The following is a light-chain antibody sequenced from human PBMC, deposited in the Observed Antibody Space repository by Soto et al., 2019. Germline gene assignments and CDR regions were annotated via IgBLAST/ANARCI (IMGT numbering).Light chain of an antibody. V-gene: IGLV2-14*03. CDR3: GSYTTSSTLV. CDR1: SSDVGGYNY. CDR2: DVS. Sequence: QSALTQPASVSGSPGQSITISCTGTSSDVGGYNYVSWYQQHPVKAPKLLIYDVSDRPSGVSIRFSGSKSGNTASLTISGLQAEDEADYYCGSYTTSSTLVFXTGTKVTVL. J-gene: IGLJ1*01.